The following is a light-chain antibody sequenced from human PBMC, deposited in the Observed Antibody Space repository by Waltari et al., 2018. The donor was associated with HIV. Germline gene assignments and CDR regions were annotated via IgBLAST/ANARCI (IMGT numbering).Light chain of an antibody. CDR3: CSYAGSSTFVV. Sequence: QSALTQPASVSGSPGQSITISCTGTSSDVGLYYLVPWYHQHPGKAPKLMIYEVSKRPSGVSNRFSGSKSGNTASLTISGLQAEDEADYYCCSYAGSSTFVVFGGGTKLTVL. CDR2: EVS. CDR1: SSDVGLYYL. J-gene: IGLJ2*01. V-gene: IGLV2-23*02.